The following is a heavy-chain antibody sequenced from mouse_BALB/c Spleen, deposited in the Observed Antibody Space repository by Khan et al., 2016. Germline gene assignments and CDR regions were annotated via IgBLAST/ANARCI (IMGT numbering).Heavy chain of an antibody. CDR3: AGAWYYGYLVN. D-gene: IGHD1-1*01. CDR1: GFDFSRYW. J-gene: IGHJ3*01. V-gene: IGHV4-1*02. CDR2: INPDSGTI. Sequence: EVELVESGGGLVQPGGSLKVSCAASGFDFSRYWMSWVRQAPGKGLEWIGEINPDSGTINYTPSLKVKFIISRDNAKNTLYLQMSKVRSEDITLYYCAGAWYYGYLVNWGQGTLVTVSA.